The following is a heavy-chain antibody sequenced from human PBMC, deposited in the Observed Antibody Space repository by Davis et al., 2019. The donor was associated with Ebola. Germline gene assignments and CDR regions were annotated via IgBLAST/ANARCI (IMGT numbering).Heavy chain of an antibody. J-gene: IGHJ3*02. Sequence: GESLKISCAASGFTFSNAWMSWVRQAPGKGLEWVGRIKSKTDGGTTDYAAPVKGRFTISRDDSKNTLYLQMNSLKTEDTAVYYCTTDPLGITMIVVVTSGGAFDIWGQGTMVTVSS. D-gene: IGHD3-22*01. V-gene: IGHV3-15*01. CDR2: IKSKTDGGTT. CDR3: TTDPLGITMIVVVTSGGAFDI. CDR1: GFTFSNAW.